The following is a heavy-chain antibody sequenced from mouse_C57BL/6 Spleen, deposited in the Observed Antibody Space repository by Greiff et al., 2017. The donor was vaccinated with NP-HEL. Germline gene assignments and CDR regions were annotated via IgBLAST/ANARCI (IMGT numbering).Heavy chain of an antibody. CDR3: AKKVVATPYYAMDY. J-gene: IGHJ4*01. CDR1: GYTFTSYW. Sequence: QVQLQQSGAELVKPGASVKLSCKASGYTFTSYWMHWVKQRPGQGLEWIGMIHPNSGSTNYNEKLKSKATLTVDKSSSTAYMQLSSLTSEDSAVYYCAKKVVATPYYAMDYWGQGASVTVSS. CDR2: IHPNSGST. D-gene: IGHD1-1*01. V-gene: IGHV1-64*01.